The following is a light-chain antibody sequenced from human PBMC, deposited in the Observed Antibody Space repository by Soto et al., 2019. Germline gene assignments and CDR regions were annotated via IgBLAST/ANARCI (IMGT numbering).Light chain of an antibody. Sequence: EIVMTQSPATLSVSPGARAPLSCRASQSVSSNLAWYQQKPGQAPRLLIYGASTRATGIPDRFSGSGSGTDFTPTISRLEPEDFAVYYCQQYGSSGTFGQGTKVDIK. J-gene: IGKJ1*01. V-gene: IGKV3-20*01. CDR2: GAS. CDR1: QSVSSN. CDR3: QQYGSSGT.